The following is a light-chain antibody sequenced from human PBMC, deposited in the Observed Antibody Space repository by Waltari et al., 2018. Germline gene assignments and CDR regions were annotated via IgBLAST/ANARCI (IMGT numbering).Light chain of an antibody. CDR1: SSNIGKNA. V-gene: IGLV1-36*01. J-gene: IGLJ1*01. CDR3: AAWDDNLTGSYV. CDR2: YDD. Sequence: QSVLTQPPSVSEAPGQRVTISCSGSSSNIGKNAVSWYRQFPGTAPEVLIFYDDLRPSGVPARFSGSKSGTSASLAIRGLQSEDEADYFCAAWDDNLTGSYVFGTGTKVTVL.